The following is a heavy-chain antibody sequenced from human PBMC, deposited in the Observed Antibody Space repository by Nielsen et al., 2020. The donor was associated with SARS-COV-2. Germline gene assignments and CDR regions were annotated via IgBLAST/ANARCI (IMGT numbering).Heavy chain of an antibody. CDR1: GFTFDDYA. D-gene: IGHD3-16*01. Sequence: GGSLRLSCAASGFTFDDYAMHWVRQAPGKGLEWVSGINWNGGSTGYADSVKGRFTISRDNAKNSLYLQMNSLRDEDTAVYYCASLYKPFDYWGQGTLVTVSS. CDR2: INWNGGST. CDR3: ASLYKPFDY. V-gene: IGHV3-20*04. J-gene: IGHJ4*02.